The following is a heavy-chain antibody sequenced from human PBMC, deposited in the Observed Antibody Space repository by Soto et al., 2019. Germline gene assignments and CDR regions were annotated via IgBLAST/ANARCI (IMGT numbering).Heavy chain of an antibody. V-gene: IGHV1-69*13. CDR2: IIPIFGTT. CDR3: AKGDYGSEYYMDV. D-gene: IGHD4-17*01. CDR1: GGTFSSYA. Sequence: ASVKVSCKASGGTFSSYAISWVRQAPGQGLEWMGGIIPIFGTTNYAQKFQGRVTITADESTSTAYMELSRLRSDDTAVYYCAKGDYGSEYYMDVWGKGTTVTVSS. J-gene: IGHJ6*03.